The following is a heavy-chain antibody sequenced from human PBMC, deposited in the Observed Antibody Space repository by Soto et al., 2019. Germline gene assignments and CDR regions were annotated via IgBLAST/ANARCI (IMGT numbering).Heavy chain of an antibody. CDR3: AKRKYCPSTTCFDY. V-gene: IGHV3-74*01. CDR2: ISTDGSST. CDR1: GFTFSTYW. D-gene: IGHD2-2*01. J-gene: IGHJ4*02. Sequence: PGGSLRLSCAATGFTFSTYWMHWVRQGPGKGLVWVSRISTDGSSTTYADSVKGRFTISRDNAKNTLYLQMSSLRAEDTAVYYCAKRKYCPSTTCFDYWGQGTLVTVSS.